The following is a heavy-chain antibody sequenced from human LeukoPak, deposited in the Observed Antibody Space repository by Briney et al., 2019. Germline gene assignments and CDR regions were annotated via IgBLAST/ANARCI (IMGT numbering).Heavy chain of an antibody. CDR2: ISAYNGNT. D-gene: IGHD3-22*01. Sequence: ASVKVSCKASGYTFTSHGISWVRQAPGQGLEWMGWISAYNGNTNYAQKLQGRVTMTTDTSTSTAYMELRSLRSDDTAVYYCARDRENYYGSSGYYYSPGDAFDIWGQGTMVTVSS. J-gene: IGHJ3*02. CDR3: ARDRENYYGSSGYYYSPGDAFDI. CDR1: GYTFTSHG. V-gene: IGHV1-18*01.